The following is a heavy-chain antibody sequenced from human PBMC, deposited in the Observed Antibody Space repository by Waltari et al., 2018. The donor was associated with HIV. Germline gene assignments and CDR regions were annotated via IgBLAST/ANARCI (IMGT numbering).Heavy chain of an antibody. CDR1: GGPFSGSY. D-gene: IGHD6-13*01. V-gene: IGHV4-34*01. J-gene: IGHJ4*02. CDR3: ARGVPYSNFDY. CDR2: INHSGST. Sequence: QVQLQQWGAGLLKPSETLSPPCAVYGGPFSGSYWSWIGQPPGKGLEWIGEINHSGSTNYNPSPKSRVTISVDTSKNQFSLKLSSVTAADTAVYYCARGVPYSNFDYWGQGTLVTVSS.